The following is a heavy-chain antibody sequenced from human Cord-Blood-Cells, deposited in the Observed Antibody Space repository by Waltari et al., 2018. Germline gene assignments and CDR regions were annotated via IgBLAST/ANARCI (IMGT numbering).Heavy chain of an antibody. CDR2: INHSGST. CDR1: GGSFSGYY. D-gene: IGHD6-19*01. V-gene: IGHV4-34*01. Sequence: QVQLQQWGAGLLKPSETLSLTCAVYGGSFSGYYWSWIRQPPGKGLEWIGEINHSGSTNQYPPHQSRVPISVDTSKNQFSLRRSSVTAADTAVYYCARGLAVAGTEAYYYYYGMDVWGQGTTVTVSS. CDR3: ARGLAVAGTEAYYYYYGMDV. J-gene: IGHJ6*02.